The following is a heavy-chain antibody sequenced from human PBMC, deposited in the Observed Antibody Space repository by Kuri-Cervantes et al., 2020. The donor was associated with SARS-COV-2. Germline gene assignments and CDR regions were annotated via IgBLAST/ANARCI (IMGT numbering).Heavy chain of an antibody. J-gene: IGHJ6*02. CDR2: INSDGSST. D-gene: IGHD6-13*01. V-gene: IGHV3-74*01. Sequence: GESLKISCAASGFTFSSYWVHWVRQAPGKGLVWVSRINSDGSSTSYADSVKGRFTISRDNAKNTLYLQMNSLRAEDTAVYYCARDNRHIATRYYYYYGMDVWGQGTTVTVAS. CDR3: ARDNRHIATRYYYYYGMDV. CDR1: GFTFSSYW.